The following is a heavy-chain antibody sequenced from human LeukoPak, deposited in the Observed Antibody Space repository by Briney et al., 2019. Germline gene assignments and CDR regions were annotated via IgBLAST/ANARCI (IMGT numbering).Heavy chain of an antibody. D-gene: IGHD3-9*01. CDR2: INHSGST. CDR1: GGSFSGYY. Sequence: SETLSLTCAVYGGSFSGYYWSWIRQPPGKGLEWIGEINHSGSTNYNPSLKSRVTISVDTSKNQFSLKLSSVTAADTAVYYCARPSSLRYFDWLFLGAFDIWGQGTMVTVSS. CDR3: ARPSSLRYFDWLFLGAFDI. V-gene: IGHV4-34*01. J-gene: IGHJ3*02.